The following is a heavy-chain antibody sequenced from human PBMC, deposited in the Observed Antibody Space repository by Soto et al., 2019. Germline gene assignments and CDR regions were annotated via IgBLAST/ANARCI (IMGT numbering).Heavy chain of an antibody. CDR1: GGSMSSASYY. J-gene: IGHJ4*02. V-gene: IGHV4-31*03. Sequence: QVHLQESGPGLVKPSQTLSLICTVSGGSMSSASYYWTWIRQHPAKGLEWIGYTHFSGLSYLNPSHKSRVSISTDTSNNHFSLKLTSVPSADAAMYYCSAQRIAQGQYEDYWGQGTLVTVSS. CDR3: SAQRIAQGQYEDY. D-gene: IGHD2-21*01. CDR2: THFSGLS.